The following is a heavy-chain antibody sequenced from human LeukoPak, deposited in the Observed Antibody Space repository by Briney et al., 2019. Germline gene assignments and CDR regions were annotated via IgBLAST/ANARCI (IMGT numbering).Heavy chain of an antibody. CDR2: TYYRSQWLH. Sequence: SQTLSLTCVISGDSVSSNTAAWNWIRQSPSRGLEWLGRTYYRSQWLHDYEVSVRSRIAINPDTSKNQFSLQLNSVTPDDAALYYGASRWAIDVWGQGTMVTVSS. J-gene: IGHJ3*01. CDR1: GDSVSSNTAA. CDR3: ASRWAIDV. D-gene: IGHD2-2*02. V-gene: IGHV6-1*01.